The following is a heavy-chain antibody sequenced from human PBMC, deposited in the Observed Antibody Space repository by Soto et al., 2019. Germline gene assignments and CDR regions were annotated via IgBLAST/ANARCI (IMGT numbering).Heavy chain of an antibody. CDR3: AKVGSSGRSWEH. CDR1: GFTFHEYT. CDR2: INWEGGST. J-gene: IGHJ4*02. V-gene: IGHV3-43*01. Sequence: EVQLVESGGVVVQPGGSLRLSCAASGFTFHEYTMHWVRQPPGKGLEWVSLINWEGGSTDYADSVKGRFTVSRDNSETSLYLQMNSLTTEDTALYFCAKVGSSGRSWEHWGQGTLVTVSS. D-gene: IGHD6-6*01.